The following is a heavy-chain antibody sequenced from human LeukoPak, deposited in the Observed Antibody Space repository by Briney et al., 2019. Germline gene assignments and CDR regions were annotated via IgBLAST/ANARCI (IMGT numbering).Heavy chain of an antibody. CDR3: AVDTAMAKLDY. CDR2: ISSSSSYI. J-gene: IGHJ4*02. CDR1: GFTFSSYS. Sequence: GGSLRLSCAASGFTFSSYSMNWVRQAPGKGLEWVSSISSSSSYIYYADSVKSRFTISRDNAKNSLYLQMNSLRAEDTAVYYCAVDTAMAKLDYWGQGTLVTVSS. D-gene: IGHD5-18*01. V-gene: IGHV3-21*01.